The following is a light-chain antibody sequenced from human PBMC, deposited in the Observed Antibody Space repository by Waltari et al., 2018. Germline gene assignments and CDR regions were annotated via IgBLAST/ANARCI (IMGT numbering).Light chain of an antibody. J-gene: IGLJ1*01. Sequence: QSALTQPASVSGSPGQSITISCTGTSSDIGGYDYVSWYQQHPGKAPKLLIYEVTNRPSGVSNRLSGSKSGNTASLAISGLQPEDEADYYCSSYTRRNTPSSVFGTGTQVTVL. CDR2: EVT. CDR1: SSDIGGYDY. CDR3: SSYTRRNTPSSV. V-gene: IGLV2-14*01.